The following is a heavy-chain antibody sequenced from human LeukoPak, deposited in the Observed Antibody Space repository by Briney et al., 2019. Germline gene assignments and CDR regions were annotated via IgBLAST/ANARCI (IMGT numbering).Heavy chain of an antibody. CDR3: ARGELYYYGSGSYYNVDI. J-gene: IGHJ3*02. D-gene: IGHD3-10*01. CDR2: IYYSGST. Sequence: SETLSLTCTVSGGSISSGDYYWSWIRQPPGKGLECIGYIYYSGSTYYNPSLKSRVTISVDTSKNQFSLQLNSVIPEDTAVYYCARGELYYYGSGSYYNVDIWGQGTMVTVSP. V-gene: IGHV4-30-4*08. CDR1: GGSISSGDYY.